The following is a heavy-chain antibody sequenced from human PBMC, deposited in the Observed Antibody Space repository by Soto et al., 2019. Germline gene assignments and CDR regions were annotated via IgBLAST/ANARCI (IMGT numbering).Heavy chain of an antibody. CDR1: GGSISSYY. CDR2: IYYSGST. CDR3: ARDALTGYYYEK. V-gene: IGHV4-59*12. Sequence: SETLSLTCTVSGGSISSYYWSWIRQPPGKGLEWIGYIYYSGSTTYNPSLKSRVTISVDKSKNQFSLKLSSVTAADTAVYYCARDALTGYYYEKWGRGTLVTVSS. D-gene: IGHD3-22*01. J-gene: IGHJ4*02.